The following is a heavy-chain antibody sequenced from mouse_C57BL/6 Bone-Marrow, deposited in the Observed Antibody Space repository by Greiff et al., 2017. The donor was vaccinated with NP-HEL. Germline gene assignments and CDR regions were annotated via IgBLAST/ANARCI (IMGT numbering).Heavy chain of an antibody. CDR1: GSTFSDYE. V-gene: IGHV5-15*01. Sequence: EVMLVESGGGLVQPGGSLKLSCAASGSTFSDYEMEWVRQAPRKGPGWVAFINNLAYSTYYEDTVTGRVTISRENANNTLYLEMGSLRSEDTAMYDCARQSYGSAFAYWGQGTLVTVSA. CDR2: INNLAYST. D-gene: IGHD1-1*01. J-gene: IGHJ3*01. CDR3: ARQSYGSAFAY.